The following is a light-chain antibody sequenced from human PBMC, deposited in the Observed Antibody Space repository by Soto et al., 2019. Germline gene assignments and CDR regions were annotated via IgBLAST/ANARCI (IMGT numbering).Light chain of an antibody. CDR1: QGVNSKS. CDR2: NAS. Sequence: EIVLTQSPGTLPLSPGEGATVSCRASQGVNSKSLVWYQRKLGQAPRLIIYNASTRATGIPARFSGSGSGTEFTLTITSLQSDDFATYYCQQYNSYPSKLGQGTKVDIK. J-gene: IGKJ1*01. V-gene: IGKV3D-15*01. CDR3: QQYNSYPSK.